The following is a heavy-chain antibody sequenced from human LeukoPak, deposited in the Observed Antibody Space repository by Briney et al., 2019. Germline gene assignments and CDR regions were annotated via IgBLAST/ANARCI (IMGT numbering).Heavy chain of an antibody. CDR2: ISGSGGST. V-gene: IGHV3-23*01. J-gene: IGHJ4*02. D-gene: IGHD6-13*01. Sequence: GGSLRLSCAASGFTFSSYAMSWVRQAPGKGLECVSGISGSGGSTYYADSVKGRFTISRDSSKNTLYLQMNSLRAEDTAVYYCAKQQGIAAAGTDYWGQGTLVTVSS. CDR3: AKQQGIAAAGTDY. CDR1: GFTFSSYA.